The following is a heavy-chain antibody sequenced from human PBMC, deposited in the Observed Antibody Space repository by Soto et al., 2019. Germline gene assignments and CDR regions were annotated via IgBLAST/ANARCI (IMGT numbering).Heavy chain of an antibody. CDR1: GGTFRSYA. V-gene: IGHV1-69*13. CDR2: IIPIFGTA. CDR3: ARDPMGKSVVGGPPYCMDV. D-gene: IGHD6-19*01. J-gene: IGHJ6*02. Sequence: SVKVYCKASGGTFRSYAISWVRQAPGQGLEWMGGIIPIFGTANYAQKFQGRVTITADESTSTAYMELSSLRSEDTAVYYCARDPMGKSVVGGPPYCMDVCGQATTGSGSS.